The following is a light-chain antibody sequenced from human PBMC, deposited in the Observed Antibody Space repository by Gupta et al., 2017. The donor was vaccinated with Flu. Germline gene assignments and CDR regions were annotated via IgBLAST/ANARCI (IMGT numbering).Light chain of an antibody. Sequence: QTVVTQEPSVSVSPGGTVTLTCGLSSGSGSSSHYPSWYQQTPDQAPLTLCDTTNILSSGAPGLCAANIVGTTAVTTTTGDEADDEAYYYCAKSMSSASYVFGGGTKVTVL. CDR3: AKSMSSASYV. J-gene: IGLJ1*01. CDR2: TTN. CDR1: SGSGSSSHY. V-gene: IGLV8-61*01.